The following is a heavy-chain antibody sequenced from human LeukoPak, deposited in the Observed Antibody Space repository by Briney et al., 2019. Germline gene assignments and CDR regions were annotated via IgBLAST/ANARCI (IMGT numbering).Heavy chain of an antibody. CDR2: INHSGST. D-gene: IGHD6-13*01. CDR1: GGSFSGYF. V-gene: IGHV4-34*01. Sequence: SETLSLTCAVYGGSFSGYFWSWIRQPPGKGLEWIGEINHSGSTNYNPSLKSRVTISVDTSKNLFSLKLSSVTAADTAVYYCARDRVAAAGTYQDYYYYYYMDVWGKGTTVTISS. CDR3: ARDRVAAAGTYQDYYYYYYMDV. J-gene: IGHJ6*03.